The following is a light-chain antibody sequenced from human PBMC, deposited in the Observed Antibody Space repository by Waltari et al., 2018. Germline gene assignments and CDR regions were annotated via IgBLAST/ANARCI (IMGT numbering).Light chain of an antibody. Sequence: QLVLSQSCSDSAPLGVSGKLTGSLRSVQSSHASAWLQQQPEKGPRSWMRLNRDGIHSKGAGIPDRLSGSSFGAELSLTTSRLQSEDDADYYCQTWSTGIQVFGGGTKLTVL. V-gene: IGLV4-69*01. CDR2: LNRDGIH. J-gene: IGLJ3*02. CDR1: SVQSSHA. CDR3: QTWSTGIQV.